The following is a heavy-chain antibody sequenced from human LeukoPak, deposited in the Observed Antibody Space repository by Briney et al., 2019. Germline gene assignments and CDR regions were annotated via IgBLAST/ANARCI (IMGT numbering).Heavy chain of an antibody. CDR1: GFTFSSYG. Sequence: GGSLRLSCAASGFTFSSYGMHWVRQAPGKGLEWVAVISYDGSNKYYADSVKGRFTISRDNSKNTLYLQMNSLRAEDTAVYYCAKGPPFYYGSGSYGGQYYYYGMDVWGQGTTVTVSS. J-gene: IGHJ6*02. CDR3: AKGPPFYYGSGSYGGQYYYYGMDV. V-gene: IGHV3-30*18. CDR2: ISYDGSNK. D-gene: IGHD3-10*01.